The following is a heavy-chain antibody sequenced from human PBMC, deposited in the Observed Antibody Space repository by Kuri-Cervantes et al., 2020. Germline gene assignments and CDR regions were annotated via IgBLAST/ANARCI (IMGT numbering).Heavy chain of an antibody. CDR3: ARYLRSPPFYYFDP. CDR2: IKQDGSEK. Sequence: ESLMIPCAASGFTFRSYWMSWVRQAPGKGLEWVANIKQDGSEKYYVDSVKGRFPISRDNVKNSLYLQMNSLRAEDTAVYFCARYLRSPPFYYFDPWGQGTLVTVYS. D-gene: IGHD5-12*01. CDR1: GFTFRSYW. V-gene: IGHV3-7*01. J-gene: IGHJ4*02.